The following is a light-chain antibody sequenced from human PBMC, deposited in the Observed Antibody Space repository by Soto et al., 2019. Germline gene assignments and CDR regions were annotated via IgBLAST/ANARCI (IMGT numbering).Light chain of an antibody. CDR2: GAS. J-gene: IGKJ5*01. CDR1: QGISSY. CDR3: QQLNTYPIT. Sequence: IQLTQSPSSLSASVGDRVTITCRASQGISSYLAWYQQKPGKAPMLLIYGASTLEGGVPFRFSGSGSGTDFTLTISSLQPEDFATYYCQQLNTYPITFGQGTRLEIK. V-gene: IGKV1-9*01.